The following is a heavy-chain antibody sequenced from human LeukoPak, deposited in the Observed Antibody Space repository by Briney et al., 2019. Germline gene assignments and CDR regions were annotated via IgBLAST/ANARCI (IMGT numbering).Heavy chain of an antibody. D-gene: IGHD5-12*01. Sequence: ASLKVSCKASGYTFTRYYMHWVRQAPGQGLEWMGWINPNSGGTNYAQKFQGRVTMTRDTSISTAYVELGRRRSDDTAVYYCARGGYSGYDFAPLRYYFDYWGQGTLVTVSS. CDR1: GYTFTRYY. CDR3: ARGGYSGYDFAPLRYYFDY. CDR2: INPNSGGT. J-gene: IGHJ4*02. V-gene: IGHV1-2*02.